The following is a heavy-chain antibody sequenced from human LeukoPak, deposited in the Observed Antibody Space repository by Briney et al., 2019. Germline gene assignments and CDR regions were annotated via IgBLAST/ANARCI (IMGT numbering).Heavy chain of an antibody. Sequence: GGSLRLSCAASGFTFSSYTMNWVRQAPGKGLEWVSSIRISGSYIFYADSVKGRFTISRDNAENSLYLQMNSLRAEDTAVYYCARDVQIDCWGQGTLVTVSS. V-gene: IGHV3-21*01. CDR1: GFTFSSYT. J-gene: IGHJ4*02. CDR3: ARDVQIDC. CDR2: IRISGSYI.